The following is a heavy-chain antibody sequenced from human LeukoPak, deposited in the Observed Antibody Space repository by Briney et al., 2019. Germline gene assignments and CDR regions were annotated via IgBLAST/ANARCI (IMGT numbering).Heavy chain of an antibody. J-gene: IGHJ2*01. V-gene: IGHV1-46*01. CDR2: INPSGGST. CDR3: ARDVTTNWGTDWYFDL. D-gene: IGHD7-27*01. CDR1: GYTFTSYY. Sequence: ASVKVSCKASGYTFTSYYMHWVRQAPGQGLEWMGIINPSGGSTSYAQKFQGRVTMTRDTSTSTVYMELSSLRSEGTAVYYCARDVTTNWGTDWYFDLWGRGTLVTVSS.